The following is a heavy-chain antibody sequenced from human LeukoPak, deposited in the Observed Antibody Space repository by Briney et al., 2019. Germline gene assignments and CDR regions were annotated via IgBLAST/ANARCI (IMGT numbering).Heavy chain of an antibody. Sequence: PSGTLSLTCPVSGGSISSGGYYWSWLRQHPGRGLEGIGYIYYSGSTYHSPSLKSRVTISVDTSKNQFSLKLSSVTAADTAVYYCARAVSGSSTRDNWFDPWGQGTLVTVSS. CDR1: GGSISSGGYY. J-gene: IGHJ5*02. CDR3: ARAVSGSSTRDNWFDP. D-gene: IGHD2-2*01. V-gene: IGHV4-31*03. CDR2: IYYSGST.